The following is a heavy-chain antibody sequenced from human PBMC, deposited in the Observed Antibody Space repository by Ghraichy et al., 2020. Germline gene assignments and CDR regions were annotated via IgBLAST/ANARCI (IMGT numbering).Heavy chain of an antibody. CDR1: GFTFSNAW. Sequence: GGSLRLSCAASGFTFSNAWMSWVRQAPGRGLEWVGRIKPKTDAGTTDYAALVKGRFIISRDDSKHTLHLQMNSLKTEDTSVYYCTSYYDSVTGYTDDWGQGTLVTVSS. CDR3: TSYYDSVTGYTDD. CDR2: IKPKTDAGTT. V-gene: IGHV3-15*01. D-gene: IGHD3-9*01. J-gene: IGHJ4*02.